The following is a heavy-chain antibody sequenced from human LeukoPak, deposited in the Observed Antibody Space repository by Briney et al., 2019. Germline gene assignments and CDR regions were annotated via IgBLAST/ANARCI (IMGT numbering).Heavy chain of an antibody. V-gene: IGHV5-51*01. Sequence: GESLKISCQGSSYSFTDYWIVCVRQMPGEGLDCMGIIFPDYSDTKYSPSFQGHVTTSVDKSIRTAYLQWSSLKVWDSAMYYCARHGLAGCIGGRCFTSFHYYGMDVWGEGTRVRVSS. CDR1: SYSFTDYW. J-gene: IGHJ6*04. CDR2: IFPDYSDT. CDR3: ARHGLAGCIGGRCFTSFHYYGMDV. D-gene: IGHD2-15*01.